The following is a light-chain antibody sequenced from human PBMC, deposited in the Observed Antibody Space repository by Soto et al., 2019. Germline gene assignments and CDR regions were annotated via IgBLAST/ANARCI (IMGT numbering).Light chain of an antibody. J-gene: IGKJ2*01. Sequence: DIQMTQSPSTLSASVGDRVTITCRASQSISSWLAWYQQKPGKAPKLLIYDASSLESGVPSRFSGSGSGTEFTVTISSLQPDDFATYYCQQYNSPMYTFGQGTKLEIK. V-gene: IGKV1-5*01. CDR2: DAS. CDR1: QSISSW. CDR3: QQYNSPMYT.